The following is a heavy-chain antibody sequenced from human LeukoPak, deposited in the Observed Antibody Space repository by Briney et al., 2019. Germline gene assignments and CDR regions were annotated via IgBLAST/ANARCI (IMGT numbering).Heavy chain of an antibody. CDR1: GFTVSSNY. J-gene: IGHJ4*02. D-gene: IGHD6-19*01. CDR2: IYSGGST. Sequence: PGGSLRLSCAASGFTVSSNYMSWVRQAPGKGLEWVSVIYSGGSTYYADSVKGRFTISRDNSKNTLYLQMNSLRAEDTAVYYCARAWKVAGTYYFDYWGQGTLVTVSS. V-gene: IGHV3-53*01. CDR3: ARAWKVAGTYYFDY.